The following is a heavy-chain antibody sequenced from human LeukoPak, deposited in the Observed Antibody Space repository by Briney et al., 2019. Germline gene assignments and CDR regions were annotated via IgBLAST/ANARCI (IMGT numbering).Heavy chain of an antibody. D-gene: IGHD6-13*01. V-gene: IGHV3-7*01. CDR2: LQQDGVQK. Sequence: GGSLRLSCAASGFTFSNYWMTWVRQAPGEGLEWVATLQQDGVQKYYVDSVKGRFTISRDNAKNSLHLQMNSLRAEDTAVYYCTRVRAGYYFDLWGRGTLVTVSS. CDR3: TRVRAGYYFDL. J-gene: IGHJ4*02. CDR1: GFTFSNYW.